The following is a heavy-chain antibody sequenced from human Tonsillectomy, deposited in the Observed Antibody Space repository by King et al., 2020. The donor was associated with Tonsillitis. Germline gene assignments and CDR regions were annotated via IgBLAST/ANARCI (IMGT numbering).Heavy chain of an antibody. Sequence: QLQESGPGLVKPSETLSLTCTVSGGSISSSSYYWGWIRQPPGKGLEWIGSIYYSGSTYYNQSLKSRVTISVDTSKNQFSLKLSTVTAADTAVYYCARPASGVFPFPPKYFYYYGRDVWGQGTTVTVSS. CDR2: IYYSGST. CDR1: GGSISSSSYY. J-gene: IGHJ6*02. D-gene: IGHD3-3*01. V-gene: IGHV4-39*01. CDR3: ARPASGVFPFPPKYFYYYGRDV.